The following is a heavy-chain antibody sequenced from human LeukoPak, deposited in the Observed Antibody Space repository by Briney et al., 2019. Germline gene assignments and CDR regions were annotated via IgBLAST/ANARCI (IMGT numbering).Heavy chain of an antibody. CDR1: GYTFTSYA. D-gene: IGHD3-10*01. CDR3: ARDLAYYYGSGSYYGLFDY. J-gene: IGHJ4*02. Sequence: ASVKVSCKASGYTFTSYAMNWVRQAPGQGLEWMGWINTNTGNPTYAQGFTGRFVFSLDTSVSTAYLQISSLKAEDTAVYYCARDLAYYYGSGSYYGLFDYWGQGTLVTVSS. V-gene: IGHV7-4-1*02. CDR2: INTNTGNP.